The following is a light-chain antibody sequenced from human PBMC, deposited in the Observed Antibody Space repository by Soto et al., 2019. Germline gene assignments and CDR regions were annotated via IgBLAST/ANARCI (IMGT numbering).Light chain of an antibody. J-gene: IGKJ1*01. V-gene: IGKV3-15*01. Sequence: EMVMTQSPATLSVSPGERATLSCRASQSVSSNLAWYHQKPGQAPRLLIYGASTRATGIPARFSGSGSGTEFTLTISSLQSEDFAVYYCQQYNNWRTFGQGTKV. CDR2: GAS. CDR1: QSVSSN. CDR3: QQYNNWRT.